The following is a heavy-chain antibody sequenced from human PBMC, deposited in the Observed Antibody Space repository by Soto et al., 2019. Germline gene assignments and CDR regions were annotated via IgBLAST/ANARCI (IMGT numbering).Heavy chain of an antibody. CDR2: IIPIFGTA. J-gene: IGHJ4*02. V-gene: IGHV1-69*01. CDR3: AREGGSGSYRGYYFDY. Sequence: QVQLVQSGAEVKKPGSSVKVSCKASGGTFSSYAISWVRQDPGQGLEWMGGIIPIFGTANYAQKFQGRVTITADESTSTAYMELSSLRSEDTAVYYCAREGGSGSYRGYYFDYWGQGTLVTVSS. CDR1: GGTFSSYA. D-gene: IGHD3-10*01.